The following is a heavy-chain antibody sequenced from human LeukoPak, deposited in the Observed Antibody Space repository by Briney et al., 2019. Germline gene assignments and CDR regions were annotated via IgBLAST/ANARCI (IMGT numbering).Heavy chain of an antibody. CDR2: IKQDGSEK. CDR3: ARGRWGSGYYFDY. D-gene: IGHD6-25*01. CDR1: GFTFSTYW. V-gene: IGHV3-7*01. J-gene: IGHJ4*02. Sequence: GGSLRLSCAASGFTFSTYWMSWVRQAPGKGLEYVANIKQDGSEKYYVDSVKGRFTISRDSAKNSLYLQMNSLRAEDTAVYYCARGRWGSGYYFDYWGQGTLVTVSS.